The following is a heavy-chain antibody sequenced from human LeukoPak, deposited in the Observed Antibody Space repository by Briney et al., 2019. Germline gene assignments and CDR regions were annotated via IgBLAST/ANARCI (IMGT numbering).Heavy chain of an antibody. CDR1: GFTFSSYG. CDR3: DTYYYDSPRALDI. D-gene: IGHD3-22*01. CDR2: IWYDGSNK. Sequence: PGGSLRLSCAASGFTFSSYGMHWVRQAPGKGLEWVAVIWYDGSNKYYADSVKGRFTISRDNSKNTLYLQMNSLRAEDTAVYYCDTYYYDSPRALDIWGQGTMVTVSS. J-gene: IGHJ3*02. V-gene: IGHV3-30*02.